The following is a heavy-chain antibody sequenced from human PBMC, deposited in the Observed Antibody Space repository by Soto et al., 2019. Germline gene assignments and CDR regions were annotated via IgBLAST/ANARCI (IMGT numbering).Heavy chain of an antibody. J-gene: IGHJ6*02. CDR1: GDTFNNYA. Sequence: QVQLVQSGAEVKRPGSSVKVSCRVSGDTFNNYAISWVRQAPGEGLEWMGGIIPRLDTPKFAQKFKGRVSVTADESEATTYMEMRSMGSDDTAVYYCASDPRQITRIRGVIPYDIFHMDVWGQGTTVAVSS. D-gene: IGHD3-10*01. V-gene: IGHV1-69*01. CDR2: IIPRLDTP. CDR3: ASDPRQITRIRGVIPYDIFHMDV.